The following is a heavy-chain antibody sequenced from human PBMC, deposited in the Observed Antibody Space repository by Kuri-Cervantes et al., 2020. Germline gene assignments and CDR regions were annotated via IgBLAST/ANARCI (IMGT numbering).Heavy chain of an antibody. CDR2: IYYSGST. D-gene: IGHD2-2*01. CDR3: ARGVVPAAISTYYYYYGMDV. J-gene: IGHJ6*02. Sequence: SETLSLTCTVPGGSINTYYWTWIRQPPGKGLEWIGYIYYSGSTNYNPSLKSRVTISVDTSKNQSSLKLSSVTAADTAVYYCARGVVPAAISTYYYYYGMDVWGQGTTVTVSS. V-gene: IGHV4-59*01. CDR1: GGSINTYY.